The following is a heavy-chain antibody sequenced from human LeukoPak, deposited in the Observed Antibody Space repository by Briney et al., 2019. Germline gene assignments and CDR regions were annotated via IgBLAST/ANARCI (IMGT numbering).Heavy chain of an antibody. J-gene: IGHJ4*02. D-gene: IGHD2-15*01. CDR1: GFTFSSYS. CDR3: ARGFCSGGTCGFDY. Sequence: SGGSLRLSCAASGFTFSSYSMNWVRQAPGKGLEWVSYISSSSTIYYADSVKGRFTISRDNAKNSLYLQMNSLRAEDTAVYYCARGFCSGGTCGFDYWGQGTQVTVSS. CDR2: ISSSSTI. V-gene: IGHV3-48*01.